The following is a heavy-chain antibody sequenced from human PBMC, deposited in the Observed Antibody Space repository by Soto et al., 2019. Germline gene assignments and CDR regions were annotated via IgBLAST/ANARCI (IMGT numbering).Heavy chain of an antibody. D-gene: IGHD3-22*01. CDR1: GYTFTSYA. V-gene: IGHV1-3*01. J-gene: IGHJ4*02. Sequence: ASVKVSCKASGYTFTSYAMHWVRQAPGQRLEWMGWINAGNGNTKYSQKFQGRVTITRDTSASTAYMELSSLRSEDTAVYYCARAEQPLSYYYDSSVLGNYWGQGTLVTVSS. CDR2: INAGNGNT. CDR3: ARAEQPLSYYYDSSVLGNY.